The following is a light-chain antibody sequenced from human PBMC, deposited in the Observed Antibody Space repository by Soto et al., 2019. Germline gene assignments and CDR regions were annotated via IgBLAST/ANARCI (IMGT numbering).Light chain of an antibody. Sequence: AIRMTQSPSSLSASTGDRVTITCRASQGVNSYLAWYKQKPGKAPKLLIYAASTLQSGAPSRFSGSGSGTDFTLTTSCLQSDDFATDYCEHYYTYPWTFGQGTTVELK. CDR2: AAS. J-gene: IGKJ1*01. V-gene: IGKV1-8*01. CDR1: QGVNSY. CDR3: EHYYTYPWT.